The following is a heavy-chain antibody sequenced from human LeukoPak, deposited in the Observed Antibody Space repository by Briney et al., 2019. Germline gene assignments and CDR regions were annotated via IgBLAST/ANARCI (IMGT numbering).Heavy chain of an antibody. CDR3: ARYRDGHTPFDH. D-gene: IGHD5-24*01. CDR1: GGSISNNY. Sequence: PSETLSLTCTVSGGSISNNYWTWIRQPPARRLEWIGYVYDTGSTNYNPSLRSRVTISIDTSKNQFSLKLTSMTAADTAVYYCARYRDGHTPFDHWGQGTLVTVSS. CDR2: VYDTGST. J-gene: IGHJ4*02. V-gene: IGHV4-59*08.